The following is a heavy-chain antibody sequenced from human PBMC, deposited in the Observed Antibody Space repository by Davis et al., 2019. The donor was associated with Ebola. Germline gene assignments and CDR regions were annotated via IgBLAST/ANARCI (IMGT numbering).Heavy chain of an antibody. D-gene: IGHD2-2*01. V-gene: IGHV4-59*01. CDR3: ARDVPFDP. J-gene: IGHJ5*02. CDR1: GGSISGYY. Sequence: MPGGSLRLSCTVSGGSISGYYWSWIRQPPGKGLEWIGFISYSGNTNYNPSLKSRVIISVDMSKNHFSLRLSSVTAADTAVYYCARDVPFDPWGQGTLVIVSS. CDR2: ISYSGNT.